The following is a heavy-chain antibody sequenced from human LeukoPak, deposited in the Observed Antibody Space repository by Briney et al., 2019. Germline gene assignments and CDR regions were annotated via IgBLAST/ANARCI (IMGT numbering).Heavy chain of an antibody. CDR2: IYYSGST. CDR1: GGSISGSSYY. V-gene: IGHV4-39*01. J-gene: IGHJ4*02. D-gene: IGHD3-3*01. Sequence: SETLSLTCTVSGGSISGSSYYWGWIRQPPGKGLEWIGSIYYSGSTYYNPSLKSRVTISVDTSKNQFSLKLSSVTAADTAVYYCARRYYDFWSGYFFPDYWGQGTLVTVSS. CDR3: ARRYYDFWSGYFFPDY.